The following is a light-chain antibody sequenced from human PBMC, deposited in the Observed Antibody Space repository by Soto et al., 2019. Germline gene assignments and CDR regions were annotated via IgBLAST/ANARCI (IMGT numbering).Light chain of an antibody. V-gene: IGKV3-15*01. Sequence: EIVMTQSPATVSVSPGERATLSCWASQSVSSSCSWYQQRPGQAPRLLLYGASTSATGSPSRVSGSGSGTAFTLTISSLQSEDVAVYYCQQYNNWPRTFGQGTKVEIK. CDR3: QQYNNWPRT. J-gene: IGKJ1*01. CDR1: QSVSSS. CDR2: GAS.